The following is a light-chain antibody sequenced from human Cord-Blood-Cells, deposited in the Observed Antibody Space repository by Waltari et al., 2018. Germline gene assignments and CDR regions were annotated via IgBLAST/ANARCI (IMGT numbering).Light chain of an antibody. CDR3: QQSDSTPYT. CDR1: QSISSY. V-gene: IGKV1-39*01. CDR2: AAS. Sequence: DIQMTQSPSSLSASVGDRVPITCRASQSISSYLNWYQQKPGNAPKLLIYAASSLQSGVPSRFSGSGSGTEFTLTISSLQPEDFATYYCQQSDSTPYTFGQGTKLEIK. J-gene: IGKJ2*01.